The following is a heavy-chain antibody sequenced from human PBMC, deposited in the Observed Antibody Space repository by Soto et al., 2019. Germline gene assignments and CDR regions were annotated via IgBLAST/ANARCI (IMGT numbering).Heavy chain of an antibody. CDR2: IIPIFGTA. CDR1: GGTFSSYA. J-gene: IGHJ4*02. CDR3: ARESRYCSGGSCYFLPGIDY. D-gene: IGHD2-15*01. Sequence: QVQLVQSGAEVKKPGSSVKVSCKASGGTFSSYAISWVRQAPGQGLEWMGGIIPIFGTANYAQKFQGRVTITADESMRTAYMELSSLRSEDTAVYYCARESRYCSGGSCYFLPGIDYWGQGTLVTVSS. V-gene: IGHV1-69*12.